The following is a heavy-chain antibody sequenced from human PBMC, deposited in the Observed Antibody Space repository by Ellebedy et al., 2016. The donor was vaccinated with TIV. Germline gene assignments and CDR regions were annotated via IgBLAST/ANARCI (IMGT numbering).Heavy chain of an antibody. CDR2: MNPNSGGT. Sequence: ASVKVSXXASGYTFTSYDINWVRQATGQGLEWMGWMNPNSGGTGYAQKFQGRVTMTRNTSISTAYMELSSLRSEDTAVYYCAREYYYDSSGYYVYWGQGTLVTVSS. J-gene: IGHJ4*02. D-gene: IGHD3-22*01. CDR1: GYTFTSYD. V-gene: IGHV1-8*01. CDR3: AREYYYDSSGYYVY.